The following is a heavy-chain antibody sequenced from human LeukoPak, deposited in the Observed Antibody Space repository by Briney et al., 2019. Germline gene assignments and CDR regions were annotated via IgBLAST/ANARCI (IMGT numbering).Heavy chain of an antibody. D-gene: IGHD3-22*01. CDR2: ISAYNGNT. J-gene: IGHJ4*02. CDR3: ARDSPLFYYDSSGYDY. CDR1: GYTFTSYG. V-gene: IGHV1-18*01. Sequence: GASVKVSCKASGYTFTSYGISCVRQAPGQGLEWMGWISAYNGNTNYAQKLQGRVTMTTDTSTSTAYMELRSLRSDDTAVYYCARDSPLFYYDSSGYDYWGQGTLVTVSS.